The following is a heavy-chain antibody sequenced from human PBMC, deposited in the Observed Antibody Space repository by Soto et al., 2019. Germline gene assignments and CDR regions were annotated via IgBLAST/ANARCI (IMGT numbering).Heavy chain of an antibody. D-gene: IGHD3-10*01. J-gene: IGHJ5*02. Sequence: QVHLVQSAAEVKKPGASVKVSCQASGYTFTTYGLSWVRQATGHGLEWMGWMNPHRGTSGFAQKFQGRVSMTRDTSISTAYMELNSLTSEDTAVYYCARGPLGYGTGSYDWFDPWGQGTLVTVSS. CDR1: GYTFTTYG. V-gene: IGHV1-8*01. CDR3: ARGPLGYGTGSYDWFDP. CDR2: MNPHRGTS.